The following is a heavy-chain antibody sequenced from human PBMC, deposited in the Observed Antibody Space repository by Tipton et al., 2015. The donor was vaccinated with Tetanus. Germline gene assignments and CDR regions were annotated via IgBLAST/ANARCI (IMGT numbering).Heavy chain of an antibody. CDR3: SRGHSPLYNWNFGYFDF. CDR1: GYTLTNHG. Sequence: QLVQSGAEVKEPGASVKVSCKTSGYTLTNHGVHWVRQAPGQRLEWMGWINGGNGNTKYSQKFQGRVTITRDTSTSTAYMELSSLTSDDTAVYVCSRGHSPLYNWNFGYFDFWGQGTLVTVSS. V-gene: IGHV1-3*01. CDR2: INGGNGNT. J-gene: IGHJ4*02. D-gene: IGHD1-7*01.